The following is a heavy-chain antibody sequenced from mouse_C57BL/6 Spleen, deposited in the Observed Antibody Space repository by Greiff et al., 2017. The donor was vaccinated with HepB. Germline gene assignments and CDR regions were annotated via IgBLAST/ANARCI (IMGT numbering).Heavy chain of an antibody. CDR1: GYTFTDYY. V-gene: IGHV1-26*01. Sequence: EVQLQQSGPELVKPGASVKISCKASGYTFTDYYMNWVKQSHGKSLEWIGDINPNNGGTSYNQKFKGKATLTVDKSSSTAYMELRSLTSEDSAVYYCATGVTGFAYWGQGTLVTVSA. CDR3: ATGVTGFAY. D-gene: IGHD2-2*01. J-gene: IGHJ3*01. CDR2: INPNNGGT.